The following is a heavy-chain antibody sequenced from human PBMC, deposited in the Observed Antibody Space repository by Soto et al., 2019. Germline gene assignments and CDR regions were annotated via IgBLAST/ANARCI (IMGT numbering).Heavy chain of an antibody. CDR3: ARISALQKILVPAAEGWFDP. Sequence: XSVKVSCAASGYPFTSYGISWVRRAPGQGLEWMGWISAYNGNTNYAQKLQGRVTMTTDTSTSTAYMELRSLRSDDTAVYYCARISALQKILVPAAEGWFDPWGQRTLVTVSS. D-gene: IGHD2-2*01. J-gene: IGHJ5*02. CDR1: GYPFTSYG. V-gene: IGHV1-18*04. CDR2: ISAYNGNT.